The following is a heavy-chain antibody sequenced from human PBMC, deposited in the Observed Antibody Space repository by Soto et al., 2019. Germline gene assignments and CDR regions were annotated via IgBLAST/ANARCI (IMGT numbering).Heavy chain of an antibody. CDR2: IYWDDDK. CDR3: AHSLIGYYYDSSGSNWFDP. D-gene: IGHD3-22*01. V-gene: IGHV2-5*02. Sequence: QITLKESGPTLVKPTQTLTLTCTFSGFSLSTSGVGVGWIRQPPGKALEWLALIYWDDDKRYSPSLKSRLTITTDTSKNQVGLTMTNMDPVYTATYYCAHSLIGYYYDSSGSNWFDPWGQGTLVTVSS. CDR1: GFSLSTSGVG. J-gene: IGHJ5*02.